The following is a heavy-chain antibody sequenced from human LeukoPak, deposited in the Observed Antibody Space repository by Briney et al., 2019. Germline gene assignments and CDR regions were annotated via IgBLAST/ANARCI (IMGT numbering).Heavy chain of an antibody. CDR2: IYNSGNT. Sequence: PSETLSLTCTASGGSTNNYYWTWIRQPPGKGLEWIGNIYNSGNTNYNPSLKSRVTISIDTPKNQFSLKVISVTAADTAIYYCARESGSYLWRSWLNPWGQGTLVTVSS. CDR1: GGSTNNYY. J-gene: IGHJ5*02. D-gene: IGHD3-16*01. CDR3: ARESGSYLWRSWLNP. V-gene: IGHV4-59*01.